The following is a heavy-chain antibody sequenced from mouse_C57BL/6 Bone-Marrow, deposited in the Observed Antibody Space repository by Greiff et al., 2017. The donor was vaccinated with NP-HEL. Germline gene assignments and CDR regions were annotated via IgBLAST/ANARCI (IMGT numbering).Heavy chain of an antibody. CDR3: TRDIYYYGSRGYFDY. Sequence: EVHLVESGEGLVKPGGSLKLSCAASGFTFSSYAMSWVRQTPEKRLEWVAYISSGGDYIYYADTVKGRFTISRDNARNTLYLQMSSLKSEDTAMYYCTRDIYYYGSRGYFDYWGQGTTLTVSS. J-gene: IGHJ2*01. CDR1: GFTFSSYA. V-gene: IGHV5-9-1*02. D-gene: IGHD1-1*01. CDR2: ISSGGDYI.